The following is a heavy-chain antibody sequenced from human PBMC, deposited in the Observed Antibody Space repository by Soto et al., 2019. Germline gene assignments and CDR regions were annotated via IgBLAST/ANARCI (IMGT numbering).Heavy chain of an antibody. CDR1: GFTIKNYA. V-gene: IGHV3-30*03. CDR2: ISSDGNNK. CDR3: XXXXXXXXXXXXXXXX. J-gene: IGHJ4*02. Sequence: QVQLVESGGGVVQPGRSLRLSCAASGFTIKNYAMHWVRQAPGKGLEWVAVISSDGNNKEYGDSAKGRFTISRDNSKNXLXXXXXXXXXXXXXXXXXXXXXXXXXXXXXXXXXWGQGTLVTVSS.